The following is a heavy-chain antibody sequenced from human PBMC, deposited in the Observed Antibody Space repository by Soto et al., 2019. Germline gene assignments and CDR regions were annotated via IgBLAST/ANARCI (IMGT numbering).Heavy chain of an antibody. CDR2: ISSTSKYI. V-gene: IGHV3-21*01. CDR3: ARGLSSGWFDY. D-gene: IGHD6-19*01. J-gene: IGHJ5*01. Sequence: EVQLVESGGGLVKPGGSLRVSCAASGFTFSNYSMNWVRQAPGKGLEWVSSISSTSKYIYYADSVKGRFTISRDNAKKSLYLQMNSLRAEDRAVYYCARGLSSGWFDYWGKGTLVTVS. CDR1: GFTFSNYS.